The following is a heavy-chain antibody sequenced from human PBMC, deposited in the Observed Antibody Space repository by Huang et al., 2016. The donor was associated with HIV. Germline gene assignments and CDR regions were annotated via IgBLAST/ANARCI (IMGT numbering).Heavy chain of an antibody. CDR2: ITSSSGSI. J-gene: IGHJ3*02. D-gene: IGHD3-10*01. Sequence: EVQLMESGGGLVQPGGSLRLSCAASGFTFSTYNMNWFRQAPGKGLEWVSYITSSSGSIDYADSGKVRFTISRDNAKNSLYLQMNSLRAEDTAVYYCARFGSYYYGSGSYLDAFDIWGQGTMVTVSS. CDR3: ARFGSYYYGSGSYLDAFDI. CDR1: GFTFSTYN. V-gene: IGHV3-48*01.